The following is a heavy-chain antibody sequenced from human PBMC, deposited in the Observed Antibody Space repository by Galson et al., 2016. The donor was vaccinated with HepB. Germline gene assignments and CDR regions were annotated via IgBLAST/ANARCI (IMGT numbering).Heavy chain of an antibody. D-gene: IGHD3-10*01. CDR1: GGSINSGGHY. CDR3: ARHYGSGTIPFDI. Sequence: TLSLTCTVSGGSINSGGHYWNWIRQRPGKGLEWIGYMFYNGITSYNQSLKSRVTISLDTSKNHFSLNLSSVTAADTAVYYCARHYGSGTIPFDICGQGTLVTVPS. J-gene: IGHJ3*02. V-gene: IGHV4-31*03. CDR2: MFYNGIT.